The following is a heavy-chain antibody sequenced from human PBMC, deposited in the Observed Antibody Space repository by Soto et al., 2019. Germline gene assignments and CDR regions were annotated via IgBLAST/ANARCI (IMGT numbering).Heavy chain of an antibody. Sequence: PSETLSLTCTVSGGSISSCGYYWSWIRQHPGKGLEWIGYIYYSGSTYYNPSLKSRVTISVDTPKNQFSLKLSSVTAADTAVYYCARESITIFGVAAPDFDYWGQGTLVTVSS. V-gene: IGHV4-31*03. CDR3: ARESITIFGVAAPDFDY. CDR1: GGSISSCGYY. CDR2: IYYSGST. J-gene: IGHJ4*02. D-gene: IGHD3-3*01.